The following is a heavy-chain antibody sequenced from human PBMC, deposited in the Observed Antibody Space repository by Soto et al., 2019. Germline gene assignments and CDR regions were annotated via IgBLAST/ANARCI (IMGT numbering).Heavy chain of an antibody. CDR1: GGSISSYY. Sequence: SETLSLTCTVSGGSISSYYWSWIRQPPGKGLEWIGYIYYSGSTNYNPSLKSRVTISVDTSKNQFSLKLSSVTAADTAVYYCARGRGGVLWFGDPWGQGTLVTVSS. CDR2: IYYSGST. CDR3: ARGRGGVLWFGDP. J-gene: IGHJ5*02. V-gene: IGHV4-59*01. D-gene: IGHD3-10*01.